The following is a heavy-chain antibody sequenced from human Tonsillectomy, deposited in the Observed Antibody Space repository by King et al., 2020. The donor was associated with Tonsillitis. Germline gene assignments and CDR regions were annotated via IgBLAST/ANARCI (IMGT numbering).Heavy chain of an antibody. CDR3: ARFEDFGGIFDY. CDR1: GYTFINFY. V-gene: IGHV1-2*02. D-gene: IGHD3-16*01. CDR2: INPDSGDT. J-gene: IGHJ4*02. Sequence: VQLVESGAEVKKPGASVIVSCKPSGYTFINFYIHWVRQAPGQRLEWMGWINPDSGDTNYAQKFQGRVTMTRDTSISTAYMQLSRLRSDDTAVYYCARFEDFGGIFDYWGQGTQVTVSS.